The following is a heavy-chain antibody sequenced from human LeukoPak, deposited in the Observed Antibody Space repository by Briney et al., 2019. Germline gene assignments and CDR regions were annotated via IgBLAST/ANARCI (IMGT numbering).Heavy chain of an antibody. V-gene: IGHV3-30-3*01. CDR1: GLTFSSNA. D-gene: IGHD6-19*01. Sequence: PGRSLRLSYAASGLTFSSNAMHWVRQAPGKGLEWVAVISYDGSNKYYADSVKGRFTISRDNSKNTLYVQMNSLRAEDTAVYYCASTPYSSGWPFDYWGQGTLVTVSS. J-gene: IGHJ4*02. CDR3: ASTPYSSGWPFDY. CDR2: ISYDGSNK.